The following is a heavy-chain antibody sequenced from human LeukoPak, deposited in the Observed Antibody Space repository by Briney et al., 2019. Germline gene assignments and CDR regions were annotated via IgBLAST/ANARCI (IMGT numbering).Heavy chain of an antibody. CDR2: TYFRSKWYY. CDR3: ARDPVGGSTIFDS. CDR1: GDSVSSDSAA. J-gene: IGHJ4*02. Sequence: SQNLSLTCAISGDSVSSDSAAWNWIRQFPSRGLEWLARTYFRSKWYYDYALAVKGRITINPDTSKNQFSLQLNSVTPEDTAVYFCARDPVGGSTIFDSWGQGTLVTVSS. V-gene: IGHV6-1*01. D-gene: IGHD1-26*01.